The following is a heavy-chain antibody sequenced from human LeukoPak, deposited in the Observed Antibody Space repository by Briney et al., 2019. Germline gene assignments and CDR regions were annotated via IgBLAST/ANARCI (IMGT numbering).Heavy chain of an antibody. D-gene: IGHD6-19*01. CDR2: ISGSGGAT. V-gene: IGHV3-23*01. CDR1: GFPFSLLA. CDR3: AKDRGDSNGWSYFDH. Sequence: GGSLTLSCAASGFPFSLLAILGPPQAPGKGLEWVSAISGSGGATYYADSVKGRFTISRDTSKNTLDLQMNSLRAEVTAVYYCAKDRGDSNGWSYFDHWGQGTPVTVSS. J-gene: IGHJ4*02.